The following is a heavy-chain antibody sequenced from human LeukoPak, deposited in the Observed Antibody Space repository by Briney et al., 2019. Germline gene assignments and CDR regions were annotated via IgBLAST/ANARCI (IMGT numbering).Heavy chain of an antibody. D-gene: IGHD3-16*01. CDR3: AKDDDWGRFNH. CDR2: ISPRGDIT. J-gene: IGHJ1*01. V-gene: IGHV3-23*01. Sequence: PGGSLRLSCAAAGFTFSSFEVNWVRQAAGKGLEWVSGISPRGDITYYKDSVRGRFTISRDNFKNTVSLQLNSLRAEDTAMYYCAKDDDWGRFNHWGQGTLVTVSS. CDR1: GFTFSSFE.